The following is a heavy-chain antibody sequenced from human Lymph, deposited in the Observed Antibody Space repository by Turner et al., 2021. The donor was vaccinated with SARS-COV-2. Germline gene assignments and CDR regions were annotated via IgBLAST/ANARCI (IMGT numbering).Heavy chain of an antibody. CDR3: ARDLGPLAFDI. J-gene: IGHJ3*02. CDR2: IYIGGTT. V-gene: IGHV3-53*02. Sequence: EVQLVETGGGLIQPGGSLRLSCAAPGFTGSRNYMSWVRQAPGKGLEWVSVIYIGGTTYYADSVKGRFTISRDNSKNTLYLQMNSLRAEDTAVYYGARDLGPLAFDIWGQGTMVTVSS. CDR1: GFTGSRNY.